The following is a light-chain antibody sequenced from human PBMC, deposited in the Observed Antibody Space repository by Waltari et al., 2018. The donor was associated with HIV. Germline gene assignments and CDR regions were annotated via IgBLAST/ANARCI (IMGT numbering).Light chain of an antibody. Sequence: DIQMTQSPSTLSASVGDRVTITCRASQSINTWLAWYQQIPGKAPKLLIDRAFNREDGVPARFSGSGSGAEFTLTISSLQPDDFGTYYCQQYKSYSLTFGQGTKGEIK. CDR1: QSINTW. CDR2: RAF. J-gene: IGKJ1*01. CDR3: QQYKSYSLT. V-gene: IGKV1-5*03.